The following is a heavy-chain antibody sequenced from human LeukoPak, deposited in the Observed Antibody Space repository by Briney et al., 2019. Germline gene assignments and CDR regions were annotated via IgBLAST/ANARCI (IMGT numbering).Heavy chain of an antibody. D-gene: IGHD3-9*01. CDR3: ARDNDWAFDY. J-gene: IGHJ4*02. CDR1: GFTFSSYV. Sequence: GGSLRLSCAASGFTFSSYVRSWVRQAPGKGLEWVSYINHNGKTIYYADSVKGRFTISRDNAKNSLYLQMNSLRDEDTAVYYCARDNDWAFDYWGQGTLVTVSS. V-gene: IGHV3-48*02. CDR2: INHNGKTI.